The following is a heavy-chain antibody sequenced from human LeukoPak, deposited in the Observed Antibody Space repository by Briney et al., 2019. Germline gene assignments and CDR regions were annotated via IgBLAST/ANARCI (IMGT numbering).Heavy chain of an antibody. J-gene: IGHJ4*02. D-gene: IGHD3-9*01. V-gene: IGHV4-39*01. CDR3: ARLWILTGYYSFDY. CDR2: IYYSGST. Sequence: SETLSLTCTASGGSISSSSYYWGWIRQPPGKRLEWIGSIYYSGSTYYNPSLKSRVTISVDTSKNQFSLKLSSVTAADTAVYYCARLWILTGYYSFDYWGQGTLVTVSS. CDR1: GGSISSSSYY.